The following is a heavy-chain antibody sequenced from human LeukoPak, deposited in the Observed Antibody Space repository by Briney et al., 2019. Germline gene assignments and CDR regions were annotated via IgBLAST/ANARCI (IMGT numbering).Heavy chain of an antibody. Sequence: GSLRLSCVDSGFTFTNAWMSWIRQPPGKGLEWIGEINHSGSTNYNPSLKSRVTISVDTSKNQFSLKLSSVTAADTAVYYCARAGMRGIYVDYWGQGALVTASS. D-gene: IGHD5-12*01. CDR1: GFTFTNAW. CDR3: ARAGMRGIYVDY. V-gene: IGHV4-34*01. CDR2: INHSGST. J-gene: IGHJ4*02.